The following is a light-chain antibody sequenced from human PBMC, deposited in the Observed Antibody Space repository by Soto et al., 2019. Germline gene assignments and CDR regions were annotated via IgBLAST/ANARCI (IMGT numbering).Light chain of an antibody. CDR2: DVS. CDR1: SSDVGAYNS. Sequence: QSVLTKPASGNGSPGQSIAISCTGTSSDVGAYNSVSWYQQYPGKAPKLMIHDVSNRPSGVSDRFSGSKSGNTASLTISGLQAEDEADYYCSSYTSSSSYVFGSGTKVTVL. J-gene: IGLJ1*01. V-gene: IGLV2-14*01. CDR3: SSYTSSSSYV.